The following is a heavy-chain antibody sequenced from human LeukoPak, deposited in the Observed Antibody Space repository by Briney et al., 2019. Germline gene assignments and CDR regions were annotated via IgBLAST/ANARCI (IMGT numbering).Heavy chain of an antibody. CDR3: ATQRYNSYY. CDR1: GGSISSGGYY. J-gene: IGHJ4*02. D-gene: IGHD1-20*01. V-gene: IGHV4-30-2*01. Sequence: PSETLSLTCTVSGGSISSGGYYWSWIRQPPGKGLEWIGYIYHSGSTYYNPSLKSRVTISVDRSKNQFSLKLSSVTAADTAVYYCATQRYNSYYWGQGTLVTVSS. CDR2: IYHSGST.